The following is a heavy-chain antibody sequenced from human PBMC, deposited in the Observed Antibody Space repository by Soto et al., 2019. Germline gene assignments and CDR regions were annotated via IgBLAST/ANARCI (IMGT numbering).Heavy chain of an antibody. V-gene: IGHV3-23*01. CDR1: GFTFSSHA. CDR3: ARDLWWYLH. D-gene: IGHD2-15*01. CDR2: ISGGAEGA. Sequence: EVQLLESGGGLVQPGGALRLSCAASGFTFSSHAMSWVRQAPGKGLEWLSSISGGAEGAYYADSVKGRFTISRDNSKNTLYLQMNSLRAEDTAVYYCARDLWWYLHWSQGTLVTVSS. J-gene: IGHJ4*02.